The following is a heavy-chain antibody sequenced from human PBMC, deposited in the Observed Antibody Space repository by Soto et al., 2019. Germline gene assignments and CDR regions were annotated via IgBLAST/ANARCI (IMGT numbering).Heavy chain of an antibody. CDR3: ARGLGRGVYGYNDNWFDP. Sequence: QVQLQQWGAGLLKPSETLSLTCAVYGGSFSGYYWSWIRQPPGKGLEWIGEINHSGSTNYNPSLKSRVTISVDTSKNQFSLKLSSVTAADTAVYYYARGLGRGVYGYNDNWFDPWGQGTLVTVSS. J-gene: IGHJ5*02. V-gene: IGHV4-34*01. D-gene: IGHD5-18*01. CDR1: GGSFSGYY. CDR2: INHSGST.